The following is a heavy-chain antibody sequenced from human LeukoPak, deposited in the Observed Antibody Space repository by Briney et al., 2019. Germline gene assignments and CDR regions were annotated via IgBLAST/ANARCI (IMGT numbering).Heavy chain of an antibody. CDR2: IRSIPYGGTT. CDR1: GFTFGDYA. V-gene: IGHV3-49*04. CDR3: TRDLAISYYYYGMDV. Sequence: PGGSLRLSCTASGFTFGDYAMSWVRQAPGKGLEWVGFIRSIPYGGTTEYAASVKGRFTISRDDSKSVAYLQMNSLKTEDTAVYYCTRDLAISYYYYGMDVWGQGTTVTVSS. D-gene: IGHD2-21*01. J-gene: IGHJ6*02.